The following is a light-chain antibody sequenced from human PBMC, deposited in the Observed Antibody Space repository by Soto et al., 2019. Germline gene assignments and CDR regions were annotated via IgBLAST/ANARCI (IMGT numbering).Light chain of an antibody. CDR1: SSNIGRST. J-gene: IGLJ2*01. CDR3: ATWDHSLSGVV. Sequence: QSVLTQPPSASGTPGQRVTISWSGSSSNIGRSTVNWFQQFPGTAPKLLIYSDNQRPSGVPDRFSGSKSGTSASLAISGLRSEDEADYYCATWDHSLSGVVFGGGTNLTVL. V-gene: IGLV1-44*01. CDR2: SDN.